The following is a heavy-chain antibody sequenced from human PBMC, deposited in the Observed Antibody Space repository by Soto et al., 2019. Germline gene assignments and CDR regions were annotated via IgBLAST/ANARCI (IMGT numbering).Heavy chain of an antibody. V-gene: IGHV3-53*02. J-gene: IGHJ4*02. CDR2: IYSDGRT. Sequence: DVQLVETGGGLIQPGGSLRLSCAATGFIVSASYMSWVRQAPGKGLEWVSVIYSDGRTYYADSVKGRFTISRDNSKNTLYLQMNSQSAEDTAVYYGGRCSGWYGQCYFDCWGQGTLVTVSS. CDR1: GFIVSASY. D-gene: IGHD6-13*01. CDR3: GRCSGWYGQCYFDC.